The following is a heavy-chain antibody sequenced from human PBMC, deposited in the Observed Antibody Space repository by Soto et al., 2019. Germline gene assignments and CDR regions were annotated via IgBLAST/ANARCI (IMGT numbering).Heavy chain of an antibody. J-gene: IGHJ4*02. V-gene: IGHV3-23*01. Sequence: GGSLRRSCAGSGFTFSNYAMSWVRQAPGKGLAWVSAISGSGGSTYYADSVKGRFTISRDNSKNTLYPQMNSLRAEDTALYYCAKVPVGATGRFDYWGQGTLVTVSS. D-gene: IGHD1-26*01. CDR3: AKVPVGATGRFDY. CDR1: GFTFSNYA. CDR2: ISGSGGST.